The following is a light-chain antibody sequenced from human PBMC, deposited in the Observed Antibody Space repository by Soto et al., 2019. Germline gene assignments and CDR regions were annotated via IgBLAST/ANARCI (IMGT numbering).Light chain of an antibody. V-gene: IGLV2-14*01. Sequence: QSALTQPASVSGSPGQAITISCTGTSSDVGAYNYVSWYQQQSGKAPKLLIHEVSSRPAGVSDRFSGSKSGNTASLTISGLQAEDEADYYCSAFATSRAYVFGIGTKVTDL. CDR2: EVS. CDR3: SAFATSRAYV. CDR1: SSDVGAYNY. J-gene: IGLJ1*01.